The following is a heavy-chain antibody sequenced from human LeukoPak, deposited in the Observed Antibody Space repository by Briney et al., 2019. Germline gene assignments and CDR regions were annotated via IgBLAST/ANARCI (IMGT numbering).Heavy chain of an antibody. V-gene: IGHV4-61*03. CDR3: ARQGSGGRSFDV. Sequence: SETLSLTCTVSCGSVSSETYCWSWIRQPPGKVLEWIGYICYTGSTNYYPSLTSRVTISVDTSKNHFSLKLTSVTAADTAVYYCARQGSGGRSFDVWGQGTMVTVSS. CDR2: ICYTGST. D-gene: IGHD1-26*01. CDR1: CGSVSSETYC. J-gene: IGHJ3*01.